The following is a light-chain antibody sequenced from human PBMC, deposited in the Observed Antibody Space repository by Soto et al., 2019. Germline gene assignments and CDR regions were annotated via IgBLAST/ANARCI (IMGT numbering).Light chain of an antibody. CDR2: AAS. CDR1: QSINSY. V-gene: IGKV1-39*01. J-gene: IGKJ4*01. Sequence: DVQMTQSPSSLSASVGDRVTISCRASQSINSYLNWYQQKPGKAAHLLIYAASRLQGGVPSRFSGSGSGTDFTLTISSLQPEDFATYYCQQSYRAPLTFGGGNKVEI. CDR3: QQSYRAPLT.